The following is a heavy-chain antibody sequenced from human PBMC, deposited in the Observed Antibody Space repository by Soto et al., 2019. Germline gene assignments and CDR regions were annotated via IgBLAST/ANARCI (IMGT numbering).Heavy chain of an antibody. D-gene: IGHD2-2*01. Sequence: PSETLSLTCTVSAGSISSYYWSWIRQPPGKGLEWIGYIYYSGSTNYNPSLKSRVTISVDTSKNQFSLKLSSVTAADTAVYYCARALSVVPDAKYFDQWGQGTLVTVSS. J-gene: IGHJ4*02. V-gene: IGHV4-59*01. CDR3: ARALSVVPDAKYFDQ. CDR1: AGSISSYY. CDR2: IYYSGST.